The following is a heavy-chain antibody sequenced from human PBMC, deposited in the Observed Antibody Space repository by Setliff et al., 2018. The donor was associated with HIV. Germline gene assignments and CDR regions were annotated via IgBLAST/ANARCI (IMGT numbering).Heavy chain of an antibody. V-gene: IGHV4-31*01. CDR2: IHYTGTT. Sequence: SETLSLTCTVSGGSISSSSYYWNWFRQYPGKGLEWIGYIHYTGTTNQNPSLRSLITISLDTSKNQFSLKLTSVTAADTAVYYCARDRSNWNYGKNYMDVWGKGTTVTVSS. CDR3: ARDRSNWNYGKNYMDV. J-gene: IGHJ6*03. CDR1: GGSISSSSYY. D-gene: IGHD1-7*01.